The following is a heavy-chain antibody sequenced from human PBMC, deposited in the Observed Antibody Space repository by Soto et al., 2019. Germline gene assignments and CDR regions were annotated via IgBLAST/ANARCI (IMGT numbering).Heavy chain of an antibody. D-gene: IGHD3-3*01. J-gene: IGHJ6*02. CDR1: AFTLSSYG. CDR2: ISYDGSNK. CDR3: AKDSEYYDFWSGQYGMDV. V-gene: IGHV3-30*18. Sequence: XESMRLSCAASAFTLSSYGMHWVRQAQGKGLEWVAVISYDGSNKYYADSVKGRFTISRDNSKNTLYLQMNSLRAEDTAVYYCAKDSEYYDFWSGQYGMDVWGQGTTVTVSS.